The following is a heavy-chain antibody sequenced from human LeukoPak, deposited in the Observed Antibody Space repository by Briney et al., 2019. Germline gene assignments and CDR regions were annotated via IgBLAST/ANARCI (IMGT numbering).Heavy chain of an antibody. D-gene: IGHD3-22*01. CDR3: AKDIMVYYYDSSGYSFNLDY. J-gene: IGHJ4*02. Sequence: GGSLRLSCAASGFTFRSYAMHWVHQAPGKGLEWVAFIRYDGSNKYYADSVKGRFTISRDNSKNTLYLQMNSLRAEDTAVYYCAKDIMVYYYDSSGYSFNLDYWGQGTLVTVSS. V-gene: IGHV3-30*02. CDR2: IRYDGSNK. CDR1: GFTFRSYA.